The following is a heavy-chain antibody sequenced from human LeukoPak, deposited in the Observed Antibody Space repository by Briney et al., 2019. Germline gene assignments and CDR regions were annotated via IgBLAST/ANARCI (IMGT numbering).Heavy chain of an antibody. CDR3: TRGRGQWLDYFDY. CDR1: GFTFGDYA. Sequence: GGSLRLSCTASGFTFGDYAMSWVRQAPGKGLEWVGFIRSKAYGGTTEYAASVKGRFTISRDDSKSIAHLQMNSLKTEDTAVYYCTRGRGQWLDYFDYWGQGTLVTVSS. V-gene: IGHV3-49*04. J-gene: IGHJ4*02. D-gene: IGHD6-19*01. CDR2: IRSKAYGGTT.